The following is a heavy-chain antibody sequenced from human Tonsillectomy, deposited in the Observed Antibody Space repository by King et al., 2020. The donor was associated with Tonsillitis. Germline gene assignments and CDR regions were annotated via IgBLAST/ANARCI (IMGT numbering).Heavy chain of an antibody. D-gene: IGHD5-24*01. Sequence: QLVQSGAEVKKPGASLRISCKGFGYSHTSSWISWVRQMPGKGLEWMGRIDPSDSNTNYSPSFQGHVSISADKSISTAYLQWSSLKASDTAMYYCARREMAPTGLIWLAYWGQGTLVTVSS. V-gene: IGHV5-10-1*03. CDR2: IDPSDSNT. CDR1: GYSHTSSW. J-gene: IGHJ4*02. CDR3: ARREMAPTGLIWLAY.